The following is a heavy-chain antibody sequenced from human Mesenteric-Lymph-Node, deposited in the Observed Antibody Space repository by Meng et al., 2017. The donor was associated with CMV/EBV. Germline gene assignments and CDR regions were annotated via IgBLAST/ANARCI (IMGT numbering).Heavy chain of an antibody. CDR1: GFTFSSYA. CDR2: INHSGST. Sequence: GSLRLSCAASGFTFSSYAMSWVRQPPGKGLEWIGEINHSGSTNYNPSLKSRVTISVDTSKNQFSLKLSSVTAADTAVYYCARGNWFDPWGQGTLVTSPQ. V-gene: IGHV4-34*01. J-gene: IGHJ5*02. CDR3: ARGNWFDP.